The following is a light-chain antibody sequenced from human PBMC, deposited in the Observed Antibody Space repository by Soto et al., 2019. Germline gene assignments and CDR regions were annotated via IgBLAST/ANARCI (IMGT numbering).Light chain of an antibody. Sequence: EIVLTQSPATLSVSPGERATLSCWASLSVSRNLAWYQQKPGQAPRLLIFDASTRATGIPARFSGSGSGTEFTLTITSLQSEDFAVYYCQQYNAWPRTFGQGTKVDIK. CDR2: DAS. J-gene: IGKJ1*01. V-gene: IGKV3-15*01. CDR1: LSVSRN. CDR3: QQYNAWPRT.